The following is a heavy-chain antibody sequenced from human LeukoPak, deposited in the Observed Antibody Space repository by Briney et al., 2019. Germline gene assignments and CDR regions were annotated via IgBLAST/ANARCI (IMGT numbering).Heavy chain of an antibody. CDR2: LYFSGST. J-gene: IGHJ4*02. D-gene: IGHD1-14*01. V-gene: IGHV4-31*03. CDR1: GGSISSSGYY. CDR3: ARALAFLPGSSPTEY. Sequence: PSETLSLTCTVSGGSISSSGYYWTWIRQHPGKGLEWIGYLYFSGSTYYNPSLKSRLTISVDASKNQFSLNLSSVTAADTAVYYCARALAFLPGSSPTEYWGQGTLVTVSS.